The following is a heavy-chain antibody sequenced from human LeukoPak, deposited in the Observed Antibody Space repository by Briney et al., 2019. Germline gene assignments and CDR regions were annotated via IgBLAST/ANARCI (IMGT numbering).Heavy chain of an antibody. CDR3: ARGFCSSTSCYQGPFDF. V-gene: IGHV3-15*01. CDR2: IKNKTNGWTT. CDR1: GLIFSSAW. Sequence: GGSLRLSCAASGLIFSSAWMTWVRHAPGEGREWVGYIKNKTNGWTTDYAAPVKGRFIISRDDSKNTLYLQMNSLRTEDTADYYCARGFCSSTSCYQGPFDFWGQGTLVTVSS. J-gene: IGHJ4*02. D-gene: IGHD2-2*01.